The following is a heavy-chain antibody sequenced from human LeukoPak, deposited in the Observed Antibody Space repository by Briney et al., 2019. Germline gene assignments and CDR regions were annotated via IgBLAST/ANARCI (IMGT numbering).Heavy chain of an antibody. CDR2: IYHSGST. V-gene: IGHV4-30-2*01. CDR1: GGSISSGDSS. D-gene: IGHD2-2*01. CDR3: ARGPDIVVVPAAINYGMDV. J-gene: IGHJ6*02. Sequence: SETLSLTCAVSGGSISSGDSSWSWIRQPPGKGLEWIGYIYHSGSTYYNPSLKSRVTISVDRSKNQFSLKLSSVTAADTAVYYCARGPDIVVVPAAINYGMDVWGQGTTVTVSS.